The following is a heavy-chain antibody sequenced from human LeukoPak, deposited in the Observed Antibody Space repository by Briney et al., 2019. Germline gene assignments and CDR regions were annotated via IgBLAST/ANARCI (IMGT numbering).Heavy chain of an antibody. J-gene: IGHJ5*02. CDR2: INPNSGGT. CDR3: ARSPQWELLNWFDP. Sequence: SVKVSPKASRYTFTGYYVHWGPQARGQRLEWMGWINPNSGGTGCAQKFQGRVTMTRDTSISTAYMELSRLRSDDTAVYYCARSPQWELLNWFDPWGQGTLVIVSS. CDR1: RYTFTGYY. V-gene: IGHV1-2*02. D-gene: IGHD1-26*01.